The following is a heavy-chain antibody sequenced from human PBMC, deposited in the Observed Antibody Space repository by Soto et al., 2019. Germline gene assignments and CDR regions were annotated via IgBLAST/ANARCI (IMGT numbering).Heavy chain of an antibody. J-gene: IGHJ4*02. Sequence: PSETLSLTCSVSGVSISSYFWSWIRQPPGRGLEWIGYTYHRGSTNYSPSLRSRVAISLDTSENQFSLKVSSVTAADTAVYYCARGKRIPIGIVVAGPPYHFDYWGQGTLVTVSS. CDR2: TYHRGST. CDR3: ARGKRIPIGIVVAGPPYHFDY. CDR1: GVSISSYF. V-gene: IGHV4-59*01. D-gene: IGHD6-19*01.